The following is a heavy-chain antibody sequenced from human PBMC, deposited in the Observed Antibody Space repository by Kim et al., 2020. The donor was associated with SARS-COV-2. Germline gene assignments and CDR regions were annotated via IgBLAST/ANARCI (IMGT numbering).Heavy chain of an antibody. J-gene: IGHJ4*02. D-gene: IGHD3-22*01. V-gene: IGHV1-24*01. Sequence: KFQGRVTMTEDTSTDTAYMELSSLRSEDTAVYYCATSYSSGYSQGFDFDYWGQGTLVTVSS. CDR3: ATSYSSGYSQGFDFDY.